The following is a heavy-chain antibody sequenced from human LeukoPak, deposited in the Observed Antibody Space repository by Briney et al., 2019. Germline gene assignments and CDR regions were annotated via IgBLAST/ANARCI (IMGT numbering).Heavy chain of an antibody. Sequence: SETLSLTCTVSGGSISSSSYYWDWIRQPPGKGLEWIGSIYYSGSTYYNPSLKSRVTISVDTSKNQFSLKLSPVTAADMAVYYCARQIRSSVDYYYGMDVWGQGTTVTVSS. CDR2: IYYSGST. CDR3: ARQIRSSVDYYYGMDV. J-gene: IGHJ6*02. D-gene: IGHD6-6*01. CDR1: GGSISSSSYY. V-gene: IGHV4-39*01.